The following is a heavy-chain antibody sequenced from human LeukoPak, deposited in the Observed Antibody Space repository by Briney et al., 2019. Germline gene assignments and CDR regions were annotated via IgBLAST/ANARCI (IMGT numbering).Heavy chain of an antibody. D-gene: IGHD6-19*01. CDR1: GFTFSSYA. J-gene: IGHJ4*02. Sequence: GGSLRLSCAASGFTFSSYAMHWVRQAPGKGLEWVAVISYDGSNKYYADSVKGRFTISRDNSKNTLYLQMNSLRAEDTAVYYCARHSGGWYGDTDFDYWGRGTLVTVSS. V-gene: IGHV3-30-3*01. CDR2: ISYDGSNK. CDR3: ARHSGGWYGDTDFDY.